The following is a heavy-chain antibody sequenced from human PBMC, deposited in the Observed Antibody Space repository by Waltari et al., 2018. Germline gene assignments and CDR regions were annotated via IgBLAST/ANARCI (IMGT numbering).Heavy chain of an antibody. J-gene: IGHJ4*02. CDR1: GGSISTTNC. D-gene: IGHD1-7*01. Sequence: QVQLQESGPGLVKPSGTLSLACAVSGGSISTTNCCSWVRQSPGKGLEWIGEVWHSGSTSSKPSLRRRVSIPLEKSKNQSALNLSSVTAADTAIYCCAMWQLPLRNFASWGQGTLVTVSS. CDR2: VWHSGST. V-gene: IGHV4-4*01. CDR3: AMWQLPLRNFAS.